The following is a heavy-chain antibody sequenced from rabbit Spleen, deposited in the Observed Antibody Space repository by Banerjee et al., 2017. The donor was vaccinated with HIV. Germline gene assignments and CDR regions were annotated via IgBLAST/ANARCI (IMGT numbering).Heavy chain of an antibody. CDR3: ARDLDGVIGWNFGW. J-gene: IGHJ6*01. CDR1: GVSFNDKDV. V-gene: IGHV1S43*01. Sequence: QEQLEESGGGLVKPEGSLTLTCKASGVSFNDKDVMCWVRQAPGKGLEWIGYIDPIFGTTSYASWVNGRFTISSDNAQNTVDLQMNSLTAADTATYFCARDLDGVIGWNFGWWGPGTLVTVS. CDR2: IDPIFGTT. D-gene: IGHD4-1*01.